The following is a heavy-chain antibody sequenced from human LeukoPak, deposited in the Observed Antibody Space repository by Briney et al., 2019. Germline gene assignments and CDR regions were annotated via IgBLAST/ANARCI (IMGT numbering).Heavy chain of an antibody. J-gene: IGHJ4*02. CDR1: GGTFISYV. V-gene: IGHV1-69*05. Sequence: ASVTVSCKASGGTFISYVISWVRQAPGQGLEWMGGIIPIFGTANYAQKFQGRVTITTDESTSTAYMELSSLRSEDTAVYYCASQPKGRDGYNPTGYWGQGTLVTVSS. CDR3: ASQPKGRDGYNPTGY. CDR2: IIPIFGTA. D-gene: IGHD5-24*01.